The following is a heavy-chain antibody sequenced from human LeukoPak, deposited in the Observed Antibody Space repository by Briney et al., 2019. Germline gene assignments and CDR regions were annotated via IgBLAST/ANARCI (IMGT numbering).Heavy chain of an antibody. CDR1: GGSISSSSYY. J-gene: IGHJ3*02. CDR3: AHKFAGSYAFDI. CDR2: IYYSGST. Sequence: TSETLSLTCTVSGGSISSSSYYWGWIRQPPGKGLEGIGSIYYSGSTYYNPSLKSRVTMSIDTSKNQFSLKLGSVTAVDTAVYYCAHKFAGSYAFDIWGQGTMVTVSS. V-gene: IGHV4-39*07.